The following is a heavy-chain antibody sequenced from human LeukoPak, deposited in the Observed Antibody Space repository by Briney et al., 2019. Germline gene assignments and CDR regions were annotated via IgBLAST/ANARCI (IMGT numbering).Heavy chain of an antibody. V-gene: IGHV3-48*03. Sequence: GGSLRLSCAASGFTFSSYEMNWVRQAPGKGLEWVSYISSSGSTIYYADSVKGRFTISRDNAKNTLYLQMNSLRAEDTAVYYCARDRAVVWGFDYWGQGTLVTVSS. D-gene: IGHD2-8*02. CDR3: ARDRAVVWGFDY. CDR2: ISSSGSTI. J-gene: IGHJ4*02. CDR1: GFTFSSYE.